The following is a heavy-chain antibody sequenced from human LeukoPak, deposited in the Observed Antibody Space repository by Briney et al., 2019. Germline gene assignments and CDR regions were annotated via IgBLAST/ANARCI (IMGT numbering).Heavy chain of an antibody. CDR1: GGSISSSSYY. CDR3: ARGLTMIVPPTHEPFDY. J-gene: IGHJ4*02. CDR2: IYYSGST. V-gene: IGHV4-39*07. D-gene: IGHD3-22*01. Sequence: SETLSLTRTVSGGSISSSSYYWGWIRQPPGKGLEWIGSIYYSGSTYYNPSLKSRVTISVDTSKNQFSLKLSSVTAADTAVYYCARGLTMIVPPTHEPFDYWGQGTLVTVSS.